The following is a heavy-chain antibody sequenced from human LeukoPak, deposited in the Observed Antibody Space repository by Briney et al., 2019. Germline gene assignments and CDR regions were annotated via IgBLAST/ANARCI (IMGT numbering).Heavy chain of an antibody. Sequence: GGSLRLSCAASGFTFSNYWMHWVRQVPGKGLVWVSLINRDGSTTNYADSVKGRFTISRDNAKNSLYLQMNSLRAEDTAVYYCAELGITMIGGVWGKGTTVTISS. V-gene: IGHV3-74*01. J-gene: IGHJ6*04. CDR1: GFTFSNYW. CDR2: INRDGSTT. D-gene: IGHD3-10*02. CDR3: AELGITMIGGV.